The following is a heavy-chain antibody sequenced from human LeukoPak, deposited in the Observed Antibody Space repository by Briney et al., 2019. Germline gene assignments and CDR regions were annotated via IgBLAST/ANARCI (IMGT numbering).Heavy chain of an antibody. CDR1: GFTFSSYA. Sequence: GGSLRLSCAASGFTFSSYAMHWVRQAPGKGLEWVAVISYDGSNKYYADSVKGRFTISRDNSKNTLYLQMNSLRAEDTAVYYCAKTGSPYYYGSGSTFDYWGQGTLVTVSS. D-gene: IGHD3-10*01. CDR3: AKTGSPYYYGSGSTFDY. J-gene: IGHJ4*02. V-gene: IGHV3-30-3*02. CDR2: ISYDGSNK.